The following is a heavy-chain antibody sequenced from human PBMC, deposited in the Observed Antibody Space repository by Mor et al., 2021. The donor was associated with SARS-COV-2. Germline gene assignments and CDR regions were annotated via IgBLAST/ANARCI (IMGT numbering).Heavy chain of an antibody. CDR3: AESFDH. Sequence: ASGGTFGNYAINWVRQTPEHGLEWIGGFSPKVGRARYTQKFQGRVTITVDMPANMAYMEVINLTSEDTAIYYCAESFDHWGQG. V-gene: IGHV1-69*06. J-gene: IGHJ4*02. CDR2: FSPKVGRA. CDR1: GGTFGNYA.